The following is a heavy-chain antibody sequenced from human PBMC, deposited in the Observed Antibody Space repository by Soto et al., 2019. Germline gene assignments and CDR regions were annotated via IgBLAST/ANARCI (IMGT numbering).Heavy chain of an antibody. Sequence: QVQLVESGGGLVKPGGSLRLSCEASGFTFSDYYMSWIRQAPGKGLEWLSYISSIGGTTRYYAYSVKGRFTISRDNAKNSLYLQMNGLRAEDTAVYYFARQIWPEPTVTHFDFWGQGTLLTVSS. J-gene: IGHJ4*02. CDR2: ISSIGGTTR. CDR1: GFTFSDYY. CDR3: ARQIWPEPTVTHFDF. D-gene: IGHD5-12*01. V-gene: IGHV3-11*01.